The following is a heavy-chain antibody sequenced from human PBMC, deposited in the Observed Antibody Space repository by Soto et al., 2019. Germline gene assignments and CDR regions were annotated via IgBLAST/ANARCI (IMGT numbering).Heavy chain of an antibody. V-gene: IGHV1-18*01. D-gene: IGHD1-26*01. CDR2: ISAYNGNT. J-gene: IGHJ2*01. CDR1: GYTFTSYG. CDR3: ARYRWESPVWYFEL. Sequence: ASVKVSCKASGYTFTSYGISWVRQAPGQGLEWMGWISAYNGNTNYAQKLQGRVTMTTDTTTSTAYMELRSLRSDDTAVYYCARYRWESPVWYFELWGRGTLVTVSS.